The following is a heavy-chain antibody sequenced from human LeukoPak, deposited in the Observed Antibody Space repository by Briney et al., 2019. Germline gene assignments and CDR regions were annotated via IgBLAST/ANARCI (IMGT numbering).Heavy chain of an antibody. Sequence: PGGSLRLSCAASGFTFSSYAMHWVRQAPGKGLEWVSVIYSGGSTYYADSVKGRFTISRDNSKNSLYLQMNSLRAEDTAVYYCARDSLTMIVGRQKRGLDYWGQGTLVTASS. CDR2: IYSGGST. D-gene: IGHD3-22*01. CDR1: GFTFSSYA. V-gene: IGHV3-66*01. CDR3: ARDSLTMIVGRQKRGLDY. J-gene: IGHJ4*02.